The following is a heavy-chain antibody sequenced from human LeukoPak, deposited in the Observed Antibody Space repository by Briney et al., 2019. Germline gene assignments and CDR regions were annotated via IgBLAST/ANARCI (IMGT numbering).Heavy chain of an antibody. CDR3: AKDFSQRWFGELFRGIFDY. J-gene: IGHJ4*02. CDR2: MSYDGENE. V-gene: IGHV3-30*07. Sequence: GGSLRLSCAASAFTFNSFAMHWVRLAPGKGLEWVAAMSYDGENEFYADSVKGRFTISRDNSKNTLYLQMNSLRAEDTAVYYCAKDFSQRWFGELFRGIFDYWGQGTLVTVSS. CDR1: AFTFNSFA. D-gene: IGHD3-10*01.